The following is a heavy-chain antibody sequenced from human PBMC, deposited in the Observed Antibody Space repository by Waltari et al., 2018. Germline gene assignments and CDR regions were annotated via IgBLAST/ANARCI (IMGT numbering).Heavy chain of an antibody. CDR1: GYTFTSYD. CDR3: ARVVGVPGYYYYYMDV. CDR2: MNPNSGNT. J-gene: IGHJ6*03. V-gene: IGHV1-8*03. Sequence: QVQLVQSGAEVKKPGASVKVSCKASGYTFTSYDTNWVRQATGQGLEWMGWMNPNSGNTGYAQKFQGRVTITRNTSISTAYMELSSLRSEDTAVYYCARVVGVPGYYYYYMDVWGKGTTVTVSS. D-gene: IGHD1-26*01.